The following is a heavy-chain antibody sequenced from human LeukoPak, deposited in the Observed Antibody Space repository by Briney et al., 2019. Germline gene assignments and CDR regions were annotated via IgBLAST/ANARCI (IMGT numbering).Heavy chain of an antibody. J-gene: IGHJ4*02. Sequence: GASVKVSCKASGGTFSSYAISWVRQAPGQGLEWMGRIIPILGIANYAQKFQGRVTITADKSTSTAYMELSSLRSEDTAVYYCATSDSSGYLSWKLPFDYWGQGTLVTVSS. CDR1: GGTFSSYA. V-gene: IGHV1-69*04. D-gene: IGHD3-22*01. CDR3: ATSDSSGYLSWKLPFDY. CDR2: IIPILGIA.